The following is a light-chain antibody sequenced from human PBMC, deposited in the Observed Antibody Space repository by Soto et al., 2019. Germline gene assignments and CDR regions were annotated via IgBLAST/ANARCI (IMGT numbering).Light chain of an antibody. CDR3: SSYTTSSTVV. Sequence: QCVLTQPASVSGSPGQSITISCTGTSSDVGGYNYVSWYQHHPGKAPKLMLYEVHNRPSGVSNRFSGSKSGNTASLTISGLQAEDEADYYCSSYTTSSTVVFGTGTKVTVL. CDR2: EVH. J-gene: IGLJ1*01. V-gene: IGLV2-14*01. CDR1: SSDVGGYNY.